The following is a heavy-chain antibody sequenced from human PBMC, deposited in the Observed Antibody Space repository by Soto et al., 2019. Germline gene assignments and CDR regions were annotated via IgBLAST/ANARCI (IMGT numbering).Heavy chain of an antibody. Sequence: GASVKVSCKASGGTFSSYTISWVRQAPGQGLEWMGRIIPILDIANYAQKFQGRITITADKSTSTAYMELSSLRSEDTAVYYCARDYDSSGSHLPGLDYWGQGTLVTVSS. CDR3: ARDYDSSGSHLPGLDY. J-gene: IGHJ4*02. CDR1: GGTFSSYT. V-gene: IGHV1-69*04. CDR2: IIPILDIA. D-gene: IGHD3-22*01.